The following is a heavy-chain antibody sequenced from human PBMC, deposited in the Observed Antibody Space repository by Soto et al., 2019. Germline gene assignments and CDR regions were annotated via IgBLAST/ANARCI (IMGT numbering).Heavy chain of an antibody. CDR2: IYYSGST. V-gene: IGHV4-39*01. Sequence: PSETLSLTCTGSGGSITSSSYYWGWIRQPPGKGLEWIGSIYYSGSTYYNPSLKSRVTISVDTSKNQFSLKLSSVTAADTAVYYCATQEVGGSYVYTFDPWGQGTLVTVSS. CDR1: GGSITSSSYY. CDR3: ATQEVGGSYVYTFDP. D-gene: IGHD1-26*01. J-gene: IGHJ5*02.